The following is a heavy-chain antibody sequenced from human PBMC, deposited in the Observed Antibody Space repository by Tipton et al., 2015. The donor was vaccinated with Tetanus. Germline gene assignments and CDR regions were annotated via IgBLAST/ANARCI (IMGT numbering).Heavy chain of an antibody. CDR2: IKSKLDGGAI. V-gene: IGHV3-15*01. Sequence: EFTFADAWMSWVRRAPGKGLEWIGRIKSKLDGGAIDYAAPMEGRFIITRDDSQNAVFLQMNSLKQEYAAVYCCSTAGPGFSGGDYWGQGTLVTVSS. J-gene: IGHJ4*02. D-gene: IGHD3-16*01. CDR3: STAGPGFSGGDY. CDR1: EFTFADAW.